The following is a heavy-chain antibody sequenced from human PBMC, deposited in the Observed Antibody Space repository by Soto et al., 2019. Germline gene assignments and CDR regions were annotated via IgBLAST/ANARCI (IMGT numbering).Heavy chain of an antibody. CDR3: AASIFYYGMDV. V-gene: IGHV5-51*01. CDR1: GYTFTNYW. Sequence: GESLKISCKGSGYTFTNYWIGWVRQMPGKGPEWMGIIYPGDSDTKYNPSFQGQVTISADKSITTTYLQWSSLKASDTAIYYCAASIFYYGMDVWGQGTTVAVSS. J-gene: IGHJ6*02. CDR2: IYPGDSDT.